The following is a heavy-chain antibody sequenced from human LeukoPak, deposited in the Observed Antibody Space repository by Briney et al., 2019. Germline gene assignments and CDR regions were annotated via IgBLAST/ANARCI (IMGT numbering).Heavy chain of an antibody. Sequence: ASVKVSCKASGYTFSGYYMHWVRQAPGQGLEWMGWINPNSGGTNYAQKFQGRVTMTRDTSISPAYMELSRLRSDDTAVYYCARDSTSSSWYRRGWFDPWGQGTLVTVSS. CDR2: INPNSGGT. D-gene: IGHD6-13*01. CDR3: ARDSTSSSWYRRGWFDP. CDR1: GYTFSGYY. J-gene: IGHJ5*02. V-gene: IGHV1-2*02.